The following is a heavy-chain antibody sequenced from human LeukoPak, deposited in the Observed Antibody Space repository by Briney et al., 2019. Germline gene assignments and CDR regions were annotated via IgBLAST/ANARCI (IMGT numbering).Heavy chain of an antibody. Sequence: PGGSLRLSCAGTGFTFSDYDMNWVRQAPGKGLEWISYISTGSSSMYYADSVKGRFSISRDNARNSLYLQMNSLRVEDTAMYYCARGPPLFDPWGQGTLVTVSS. J-gene: IGHJ5*02. V-gene: IGHV3-48*01. CDR2: ISTGSSSM. CDR1: GFTFSDYD. CDR3: ARGPPLFDP.